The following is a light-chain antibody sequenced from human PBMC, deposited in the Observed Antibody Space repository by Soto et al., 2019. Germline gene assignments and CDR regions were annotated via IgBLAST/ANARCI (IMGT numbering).Light chain of an antibody. CDR1: QSISSW. CDR2: KAS. CDR3: QQYNSYPLT. J-gene: IGKJ4*01. V-gene: IGKV1-5*03. Sequence: DSQMTQSKSTLSAAVGDRVTITCRASQSISSWLAWYQQKPGKAPKLLIYKASSLESGVPSRFSGSGSGTEFTLTISSLQPDDSATYYCQQYNSYPLTFGGGTKVDI.